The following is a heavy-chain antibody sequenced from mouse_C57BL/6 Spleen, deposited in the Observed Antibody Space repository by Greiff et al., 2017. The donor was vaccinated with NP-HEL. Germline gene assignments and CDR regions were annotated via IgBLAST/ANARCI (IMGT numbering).Heavy chain of an antibody. CDR3: ASHYYGSSYRYFDV. Sequence: VQLQQSGTELVKPGASVKLSCKASGYTFTSYWMHWVKQRPGQGLEWIGNINPSNGGTNYNEKFKSKATLTVDKSSSTAYMQLSSLTSEDSAVYYCASHYYGSSYRYFDVWGTGTTVTVSS. J-gene: IGHJ1*03. CDR2: INPSNGGT. D-gene: IGHD1-1*01. V-gene: IGHV1-53*01. CDR1: GYTFTSYW.